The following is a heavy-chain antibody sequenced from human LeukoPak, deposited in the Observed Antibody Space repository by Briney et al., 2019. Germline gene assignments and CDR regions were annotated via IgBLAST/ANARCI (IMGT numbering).Heavy chain of an antibody. CDR3: ASYDTSGYYYFDY. J-gene: IGHJ4*02. V-gene: IGHV4-34*01. Sequence: SETLSLTCAVYGGSFSGYYWSWIRQPPGKGLERIGEINHSGSTNYNPSLKSRVTISVDTSKNQFSLKLSSVIAADTAVYYCASYDTSGYYYFDYWGQGTLVTVSS. D-gene: IGHD3-22*01. CDR2: INHSGST. CDR1: GGSFSGYY.